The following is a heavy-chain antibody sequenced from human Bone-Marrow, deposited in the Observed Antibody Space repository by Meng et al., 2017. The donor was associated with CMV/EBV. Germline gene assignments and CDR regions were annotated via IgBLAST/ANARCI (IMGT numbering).Heavy chain of an antibody. Sequence: ASGFTFSSSGSSWVRQGPGKGLEWVSSISSSGRYIYYADTAKGRFTVSRANAKNSVDLQMNSLRADDTALYYCAKSLAPDRDWFDTWGQGALVTVSS. CDR3: AKSLAPDRDWFDT. CDR2: ISSSGRYI. J-gene: IGHJ5*02. V-gene: IGHV3-21*01. CDR1: GFTFSSSG. D-gene: IGHD2-2*01.